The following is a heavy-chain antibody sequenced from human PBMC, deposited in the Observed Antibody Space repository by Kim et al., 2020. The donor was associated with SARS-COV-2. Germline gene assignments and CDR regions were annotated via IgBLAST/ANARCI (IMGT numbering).Heavy chain of an antibody. J-gene: IGHJ4*02. Sequence: ASVKVSCKASGYTFTSYDINWVRQATGQGLEWMGWMNPNSGNTGYAQKFQGRVTMTRNTSISTAYMGLSSLRSEETAVYYCARAVWFRGLLFRYYFVYWGQGTLVTVSS. CDR3: ARAVWFRGLLFRYYFVY. D-gene: IGHD3-10*01. CDR1: GYTFTSYD. V-gene: IGHV1-8*01. CDR2: MNPNSGNT.